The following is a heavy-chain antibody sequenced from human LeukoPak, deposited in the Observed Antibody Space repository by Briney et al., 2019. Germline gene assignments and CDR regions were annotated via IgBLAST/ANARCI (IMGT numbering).Heavy chain of an antibody. V-gene: IGHV4-59*01. Sequence: SETLSLTWTVAAGSISSDCWCCVRQPPGKGRGWIGYIYYSGSTNYNPSLRSGVTISVETSKNQCFLKLTAVTAAATALYYGASAPGAYCGGDCYYNDYWGQGTLVTVSS. CDR1: AGSISSDC. CDR2: IYYSGST. J-gene: IGHJ4*02. CDR3: ASAPGAYCGGDCYYNDY. D-gene: IGHD2-21*02.